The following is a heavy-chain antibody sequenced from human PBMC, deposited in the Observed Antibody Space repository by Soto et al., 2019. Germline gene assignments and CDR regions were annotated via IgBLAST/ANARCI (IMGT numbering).Heavy chain of an antibody. CDR3: ARSAEYQLLSRRYRIFYFDY. Sequence: PGGSLRLSCAASGFTFSSYAMSWVRQAPGKGLEWVSAISGSGGSTYYADSVKGRFTISRDNSKNTLYLQMNSLRAEDTAVYYCARSAEYQLLSRRYRIFYFDYWGQGTLVTVSS. V-gene: IGHV3-23*01. D-gene: IGHD2-2*01. CDR1: GFTFSSYA. J-gene: IGHJ4*02. CDR2: ISGSGGST.